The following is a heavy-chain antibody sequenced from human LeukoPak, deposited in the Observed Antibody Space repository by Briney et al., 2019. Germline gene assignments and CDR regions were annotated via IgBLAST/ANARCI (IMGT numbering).Heavy chain of an antibody. Sequence: GGSLRLSCAASGFTFSSYAMHWVRQAPGKGLEYVSAISSNGGSTYYANSVKGRFTISRDNSKNTLYLQMGSLRAEDMAVYYCARGTNEGYYWFDPWGQEPWSPSPQ. CDR1: GFTFSSYA. CDR2: ISSNGGST. J-gene: IGHJ5*02. V-gene: IGHV3-64*01. D-gene: IGHD2-15*01. CDR3: ARGTNEGYYWFDP.